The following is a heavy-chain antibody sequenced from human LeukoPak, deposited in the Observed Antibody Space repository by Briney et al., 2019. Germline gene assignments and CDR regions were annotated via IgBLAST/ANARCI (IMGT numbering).Heavy chain of an antibody. CDR1: GGSISSYY. J-gene: IGHJ4*02. D-gene: IGHD5-18*01. Sequence: SETLSLTCTVSGGSISSYYWSWIRQPPGKGLEWIGYIYYSGSTNYNPSLKSRVTISVDTSKNQFSLKLSSVTAADTAVYYCARDTAMVGDDYWGQGILVTVSS. CDR3: ARDTAMVGDDY. CDR2: IYYSGST. V-gene: IGHV4-59*12.